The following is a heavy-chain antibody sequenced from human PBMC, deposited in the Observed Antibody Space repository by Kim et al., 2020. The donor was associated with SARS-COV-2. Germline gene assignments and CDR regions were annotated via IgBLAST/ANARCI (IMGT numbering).Heavy chain of an antibody. J-gene: IGHJ3*02. V-gene: IGHV5-51*01. Sequence: GESLKISCKGSGYSFTSYWIGWVRQMPGKGLEWMGIIYPGDSDTRYSPSFQGQVTISADKSISTAYLQWSSLKASDTAMYYCARPGRDGSLTDAFDIWGQGTMVTVSS. CDR3: ARPGRDGSLTDAFDI. D-gene: IGHD2-15*01. CDR2: IYPGDSDT. CDR1: GYSFTSYW.